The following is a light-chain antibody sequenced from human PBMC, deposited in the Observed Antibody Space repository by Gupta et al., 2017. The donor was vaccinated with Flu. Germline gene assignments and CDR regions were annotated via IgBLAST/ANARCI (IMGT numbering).Light chain of an antibody. CDR1: RDISNF. CDR2: DAS. J-gene: IGKJ5*01. CDR3: QQDDNFPLA. Sequence: DIQMTQSPSSLSASVGDRVTITCQASRDISNFLNWYQQKPGKAPKLLIYDASNLETGAPSRFSGSRSGTDFTFTITSLQPEDIATYYCQQDDNFPLAFGQGTRVEIK. V-gene: IGKV1-33*01.